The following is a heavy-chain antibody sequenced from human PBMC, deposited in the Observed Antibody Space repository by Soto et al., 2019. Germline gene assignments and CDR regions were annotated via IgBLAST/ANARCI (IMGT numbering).Heavy chain of an antibody. V-gene: IGHV3-33*01. CDR2: IWYDGSNK. CDR3: ARDGNSSCFDY. Sequence: AGGSLRLSCAASGFTFSSYGMHWVRQAPGKGLEWVAVIWYDGSNKYYADSVKGRFTISRDNSKNTLYLQMNSLRAEDTAVYYCARDGNSSCFDYWGQGTLVTVSS. J-gene: IGHJ4*02. CDR1: GFTFSSYG. D-gene: IGHD2-2*01.